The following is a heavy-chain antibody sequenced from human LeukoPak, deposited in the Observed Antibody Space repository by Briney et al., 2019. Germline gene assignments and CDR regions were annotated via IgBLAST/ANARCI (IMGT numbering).Heavy chain of an antibody. CDR1: GFTVSSNY. Sequence: SGGSLRLSCAASGFTVSSNYMSWVRQAPGKGLEWVSVIYSGGSTYYADSVKGRFTISRDNSKNTLYLQTNSLRAEDTAVYYCATSGRGPYQGVDWGQGTLVTVSS. V-gene: IGHV3-53*01. CDR2: IYSGGST. J-gene: IGHJ4*02. D-gene: IGHD3-10*01. CDR3: ATSGRGPYQGVD.